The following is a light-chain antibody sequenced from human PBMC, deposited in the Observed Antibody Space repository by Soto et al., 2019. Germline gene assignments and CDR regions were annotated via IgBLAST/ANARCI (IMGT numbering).Light chain of an antibody. V-gene: IGKV3-20*01. Sequence: EIVLTQSPGTLSFSTGERATLSCRASHTVSSNYLAWYQQKPGQAPRLLIYGSSSRATGIPDRFSGSGSGTDFTLTISRLGPEDIAVYYCQQYDGPPWTFGQGTKVDIK. CDR1: HTVSSNY. CDR2: GSS. J-gene: IGKJ1*01. CDR3: QQYDGPPWT.